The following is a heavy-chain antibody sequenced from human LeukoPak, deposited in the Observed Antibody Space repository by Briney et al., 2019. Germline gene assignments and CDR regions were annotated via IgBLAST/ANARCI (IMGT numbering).Heavy chain of an antibody. J-gene: IGHJ3*02. D-gene: IGHD2-2*02. Sequence: GGSLRLSCAASGFTFSSYSMNWVRQAPGKGLEWVSSISSSSSYIYYADSVKGRFTISRDNTKNSLYLQMNSLRAEDTAVYYCARSSPHCSSTSCYNDAFDIWGQGTMVTVSS. CDR3: ARSSPHCSSTSCYNDAFDI. CDR2: ISSSSSYI. V-gene: IGHV3-21*01. CDR1: GFTFSSYS.